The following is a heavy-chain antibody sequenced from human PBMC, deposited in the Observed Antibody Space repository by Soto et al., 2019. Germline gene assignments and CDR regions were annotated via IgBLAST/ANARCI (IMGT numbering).Heavy chain of an antibody. CDR1: GYTFTNYA. CDR3: ARGHLAVVPVASWFYYMDV. D-gene: IGHD2-2*01. Sequence: QVQLVESGAEVEKPGASVKVSCKASGYTFTNYAVHWVRQAPGQRLEWMGWINAGNGNTRFSQNLQGRVTITRDTSARTVYMELSSLRSEDTAVYYSARGHLAVVPVASWFYYMDVWGKGTTVTVSS. CDR2: INAGNGNT. V-gene: IGHV1-3*01. J-gene: IGHJ6*03.